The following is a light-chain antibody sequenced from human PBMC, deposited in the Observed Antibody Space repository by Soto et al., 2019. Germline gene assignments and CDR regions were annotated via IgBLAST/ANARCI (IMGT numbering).Light chain of an antibody. J-gene: IGLJ2*01. V-gene: IGLV2-14*03. CDR3: SSYLTLTSLVV. Sequence: QSALTQPASVSGSPGQSITISCTGTSDDIIDYNYVSWFQQHPGNPPKLLISKVNQRPSGVSDRFSGSRSGNTASLTISGLQPEDEADYYCSSYLTLTSLVVFGGRTKLTVL. CDR2: KVN. CDR1: SDDIIDYNY.